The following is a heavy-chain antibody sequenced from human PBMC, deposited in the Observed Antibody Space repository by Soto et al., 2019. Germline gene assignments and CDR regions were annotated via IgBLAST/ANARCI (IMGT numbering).Heavy chain of an antibody. CDR1: GFTFSSYA. J-gene: IGHJ4*02. CDR3: AKDPEYSSSSGSMNY. CDR2: ISGSGGST. V-gene: IGHV3-23*01. D-gene: IGHD6-6*01. Sequence: GGSLRLSCAASGFTFSSYAMSWVRQAPGKGLEWVSAISGSGGSTYYADSVKGRFTISRDNSKNTLYLQMNSLRAEDTAVYYCAKDPEYSSSSGSMNYWGQGTLVTVSS.